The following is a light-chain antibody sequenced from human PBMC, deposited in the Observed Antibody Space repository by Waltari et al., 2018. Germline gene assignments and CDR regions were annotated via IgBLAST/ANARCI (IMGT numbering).Light chain of an antibody. CDR1: QTVRTF. V-gene: IGKV3-11*01. CDR3: QQRSSWPYT. Sequence: IVLTQSPATLTLSPGDTATLSCRASQTVRTFLAWYQQKPGQAPRLLIFDASSRATGISPKFRGSGSGTDFTLTVNNLEPEDFAVYYCQQRSSWPYTFGQGTRVDFK. J-gene: IGKJ2*01. CDR2: DAS.